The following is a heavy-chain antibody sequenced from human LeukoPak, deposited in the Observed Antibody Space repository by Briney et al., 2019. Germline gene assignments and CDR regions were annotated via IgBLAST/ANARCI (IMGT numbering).Heavy chain of an antibody. J-gene: IGHJ4*02. CDR2: IRYDGSNK. Sequence: GSSLRLSCAASGFGFSSYGMHWVRQAPGKGLEWVAFIRYDGSNKYYADSVKGRFTISRDNSKNTLYLQMNSLRAEDTAVYYCAKDKAVSYYLFDYWGQGTLVTVSS. D-gene: IGHD1-26*01. V-gene: IGHV3-30*02. CDR1: GFGFSSYG. CDR3: AKDKAVSYYLFDY.